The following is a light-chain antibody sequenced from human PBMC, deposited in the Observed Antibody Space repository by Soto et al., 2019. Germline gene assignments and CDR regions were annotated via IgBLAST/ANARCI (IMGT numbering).Light chain of an antibody. CDR2: GAS. CDR3: HQYGSSGT. Sequence: ERAFTQSPRTLSLSSRERATLFFKTRQNGSNIDLAWYQQEPGQAPMLHIYGASDRATGIRDRGSGSGSETNFTLTISRLEPEEFAVYYCHQYGSSGTFGQGTKVDIK. V-gene: IGKV3-20*01. J-gene: IGKJ1*01. CDR1: QNGSNID.